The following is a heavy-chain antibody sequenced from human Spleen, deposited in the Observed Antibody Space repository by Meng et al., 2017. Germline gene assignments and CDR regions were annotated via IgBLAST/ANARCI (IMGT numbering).Heavy chain of an antibody. V-gene: IGHV4-31*01. CDR2: IYYSGST. Sequence: QVQLQGSGPGLVKPSQTLSLTCSVSGDSISSGGYYWSWVRQHAGKGLEWTGYIYYSGSTYYIPALKSLVIISLKLSSVTAADTAVYYCARVPMYYYDRTFDYWGQGTLVTVSS. J-gene: IGHJ4*02. CDR3: ARVPMYYYDRTFDY. D-gene: IGHD3-22*01. CDR1: GDSISSGGYY.